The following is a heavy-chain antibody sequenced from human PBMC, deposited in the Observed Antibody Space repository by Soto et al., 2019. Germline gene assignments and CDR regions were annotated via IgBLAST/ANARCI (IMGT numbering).Heavy chain of an antibody. D-gene: IGHD5-12*01. CDR2: IFSSGST. CDR1: GASTNTLY. J-gene: IGHJ4*02. V-gene: IGHV4-4*07. CDR3: AREGSYSAYNFAHGIQLWSFDF. Sequence: SETLSLTCTVSGASTNTLYWSCVRPPAGKGLEWIGRIFSSGSTSFNPSLESRVAMSVDTSKNHFSLNLSSVTAADMAVYYCAREGSYSAYNFAHGIQLWSFDFWGQGALVTVS.